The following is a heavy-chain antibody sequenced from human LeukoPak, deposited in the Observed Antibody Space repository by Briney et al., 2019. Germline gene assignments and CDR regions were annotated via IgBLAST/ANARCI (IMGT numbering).Heavy chain of an antibody. CDR2: IYYRGYP. Sequence: SETLSLTCTVSGGSMTNYYWSWIRQAPGKGLEWIGYIYYRGYPNYNPSLKSRVTISVETSKNQFSLELRSVSPADTAVYYCVSDNGLSVAGPGWFDHWGQGTLVTVSS. V-gene: IGHV4-59*08. CDR3: VSDNGLSVAGPGWFDH. CDR1: GGSMTNYY. J-gene: IGHJ5*02. D-gene: IGHD6-19*01.